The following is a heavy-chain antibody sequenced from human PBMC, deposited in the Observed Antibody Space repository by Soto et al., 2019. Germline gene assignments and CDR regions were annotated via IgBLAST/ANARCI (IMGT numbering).Heavy chain of an antibody. J-gene: IGHJ6*02. CDR2: IYHSGST. V-gene: IGHV4-4*02. CDR1: GGSISSSNW. D-gene: IGHD3-10*01. Sequence: PSETLSLTCAVSGGSISSSNWWSWVRQPPGKGLEWIGEIYHSGSTNYNPSLKSRVTISVDKSKNQFSLKLSSVTAADTAVYYCARLTLWFGRNYYGMDVWGQGTLVTVSS. CDR3: ARLTLWFGRNYYGMDV.